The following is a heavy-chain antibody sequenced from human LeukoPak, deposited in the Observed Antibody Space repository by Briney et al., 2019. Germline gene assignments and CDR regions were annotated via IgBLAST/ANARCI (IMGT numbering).Heavy chain of an antibody. D-gene: IGHD4-11*01. CDR3: ARHWAVTPPFDY. J-gene: IGHJ4*02. CDR1: GGSISSSSYY. CDR2: IYYSGST. V-gene: IGHV4-39*01. Sequence: PSETLSLTCTVSGGSISSSSYYWGWIRQPLGKGLEWIGSIYYSGSTYYNPSLKSRVTISVDTSKNQFSLKLSSVTAADTAVYYCARHWAVTPPFDYWGQGTLVTVSS.